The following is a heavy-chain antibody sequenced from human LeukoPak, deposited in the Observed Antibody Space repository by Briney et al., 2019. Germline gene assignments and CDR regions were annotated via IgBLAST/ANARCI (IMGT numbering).Heavy chain of an antibody. V-gene: IGHV3-74*01. J-gene: IGHJ4*02. CDR2: INSDGSST. CDR3: AREAGSGPPDY. Sequence: PGGSLRLSCAASGFTFSSYWMHWVRQVPGKGLVWVSRINSDGSSTSYADSVKGRFTISRDNAKNTLYLQMNSLRAEDTAVYYCAREAGSGPPDYWGQGTLVTVSS. CDR1: GFTFSSYW. D-gene: IGHD3-10*01.